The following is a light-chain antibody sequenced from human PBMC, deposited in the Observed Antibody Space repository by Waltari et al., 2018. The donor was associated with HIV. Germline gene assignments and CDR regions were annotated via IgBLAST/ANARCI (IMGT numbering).Light chain of an antibody. J-gene: IGLJ3*02. CDR3: CSYAGNYTGV. CDR2: DVT. V-gene: IGLV2-11*01. Sequence: QSALTQPRSVSGSPGQSVTISCTGTSSDVGAYNYVSWYQQHPGKAPKLIIYDVTRRHSGLPDRFAGSKSGNTASLTISGLQAEDEADYYCCSYAGNYTGVFGGGTKLTVL. CDR1: SSDVGAYNY.